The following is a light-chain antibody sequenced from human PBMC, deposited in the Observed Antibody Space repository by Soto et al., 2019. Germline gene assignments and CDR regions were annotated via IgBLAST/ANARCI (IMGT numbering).Light chain of an antibody. CDR3: LQYGNSPRT. V-gene: IGKV3-20*01. Sequence: EIVLTQSPGTLSLSPGERATLSCRASQNVSSSYLAWFQHKPGQAPRLLIYGASSRATGIPDRFSGSGSGTDFALTISRLEPEDFAVYYCLQYGNSPRTFGQGTKVDIK. J-gene: IGKJ1*01. CDR2: GAS. CDR1: QNVSSSY.